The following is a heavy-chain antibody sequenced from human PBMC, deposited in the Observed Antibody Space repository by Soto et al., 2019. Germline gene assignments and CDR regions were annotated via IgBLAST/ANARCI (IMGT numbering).Heavy chain of an antibody. D-gene: IGHD2-2*01. V-gene: IGHV3-21*01. Sequence: GGSLRLSCAASGFTFSSYSMNWVRQAPGKGLEWVSSISSSSSYIYYADSVKGRFTISRDNAKNSLYLQMNSLRAEDTAVYYCAREIVPAAMPDGMDVWGQGTTVTVSS. CDR3: AREIVPAAMPDGMDV. CDR2: ISSSSSYI. J-gene: IGHJ6*02. CDR1: GFTFSSYS.